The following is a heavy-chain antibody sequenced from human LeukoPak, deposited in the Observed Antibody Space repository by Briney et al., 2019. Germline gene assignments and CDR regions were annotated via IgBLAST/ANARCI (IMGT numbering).Heavy chain of an antibody. J-gene: IGHJ4*02. V-gene: IGHV3-23*01. CDR3: ARRGTAYFSPHEY. D-gene: IGHD3-9*01. CDR1: GFIFNSYA. Sequence: GGSLRLSCAASGFIFNSYAMNWVRQAPGKGLEWVSAISGSGDNRYYADSVKGRFTISRDNSKNTLYLQMNSLRAEDTAVYYCARRGTAYFSPHEYWGQGTLVTVSS. CDR2: ISGSGDNR.